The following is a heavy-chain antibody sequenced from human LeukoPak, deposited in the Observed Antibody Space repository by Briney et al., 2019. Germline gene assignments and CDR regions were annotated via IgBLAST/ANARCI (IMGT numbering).Heavy chain of an antibody. CDR2: IKQDGSEK. J-gene: IGHJ4*02. V-gene: IGHV3-7*01. CDR1: GFTVSSNY. CDR3: ARDSRHTNFWSGYLIYFDY. Sequence: GGSLRLSCAASGFTVSSNYMSWVRQAPGKGLEWVANIKQDGSEKYYVDSVKGRFTISRDNAKNSLYLQMNSLRAEDTAVYYCARDSRHTNFWSGYLIYFDYWGQGTLVTVSS. D-gene: IGHD3-3*01.